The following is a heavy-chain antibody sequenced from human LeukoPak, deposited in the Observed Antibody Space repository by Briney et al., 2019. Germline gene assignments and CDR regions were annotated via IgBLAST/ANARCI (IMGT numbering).Heavy chain of an antibody. CDR3: ARDPDRYSSGWYFDP. CDR1: GFTFSRYT. J-gene: IGHJ5*02. Sequence: GGSLRLSCAASGFTFSRYTMNWVRQAPGKGLEWVSTISDTSTYIYYADSVKGRFTISRDNAKNSLYLQMNSLRAEDTAVYYCARDPDRYSSGWYFDPRGQGTLVTVSS. D-gene: IGHD6-19*01. V-gene: IGHV3-21*01. CDR2: ISDTSTYI.